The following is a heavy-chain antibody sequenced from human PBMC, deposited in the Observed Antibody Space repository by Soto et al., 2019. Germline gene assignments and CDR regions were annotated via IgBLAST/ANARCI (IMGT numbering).Heavy chain of an antibody. J-gene: IGHJ4*02. V-gene: IGHV1-18*01. CDR2: ISAHNGNT. CDR3: TRGRYGDY. CDR1: GYDFTTYG. Sequence: QVHLVQSGAEVKKPGASVKVSCKGSGYDFTTYGITWVRQAPGQGLEWMAWISAHNGNTDYAQKRQGRVTVTRDTSTSTAYMELRSPRSDDTAVYYCTRGRYGDYWGQGALVTFSS. D-gene: IGHD1-1*01.